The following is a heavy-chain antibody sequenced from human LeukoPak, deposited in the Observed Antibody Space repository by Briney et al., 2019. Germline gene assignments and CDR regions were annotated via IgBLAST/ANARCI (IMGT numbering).Heavy chain of an antibody. CDR1: GGSFSGYY. CDR2: INHSGST. D-gene: IGHD2-2*01. V-gene: IGHV4-34*01. Sequence: SETLSLTCAVYGGSFSGYYWSWIRQPPGKGLEWIGEINHSGSTNYNPSLKSRVTISVDTSKNQFSLKLSSVTAADTAVYYCARGPRTSPGFDYWGQGTLVTVSS. J-gene: IGHJ4*02. CDR3: ARGPRTSPGFDY.